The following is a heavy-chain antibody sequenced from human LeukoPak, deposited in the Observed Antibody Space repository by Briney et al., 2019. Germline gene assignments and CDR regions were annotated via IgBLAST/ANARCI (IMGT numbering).Heavy chain of an antibody. CDR2: ISSSGSTI. J-gene: IGHJ4*02. D-gene: IGHD3-22*01. Sequence: LSLTCAVYGGSFSGYYWSWIRQAPGKGLEWVSYISSSGSTIYYADSVKGRFTISRDNAKNSLYLQMNSLRAEDTAVYYCARDRRTYYYDSSSETYWGQGTLVTVSS. V-gene: IGHV3-11*01. CDR3: ARDRRTYYYDSSSETY. CDR1: GGSFSGYY.